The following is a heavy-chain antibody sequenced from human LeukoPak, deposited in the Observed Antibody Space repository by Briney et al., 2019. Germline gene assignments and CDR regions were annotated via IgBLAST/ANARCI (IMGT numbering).Heavy chain of an antibody. D-gene: IGHD3-10*01. Sequence: PSETLSFTCTVSGGSISSSSYYWGWIRQPPGKGLEWIGSIYYSGSTYYNPSLKSRVTISVDTSKNQFSLKLSSVTAADTAVYYCARDYGSGSYLEDWGQGTLVTVSS. V-gene: IGHV4-39*07. CDR3: ARDYGSGSYLED. CDR2: IYYSGST. J-gene: IGHJ4*02. CDR1: GGSISSSSYY.